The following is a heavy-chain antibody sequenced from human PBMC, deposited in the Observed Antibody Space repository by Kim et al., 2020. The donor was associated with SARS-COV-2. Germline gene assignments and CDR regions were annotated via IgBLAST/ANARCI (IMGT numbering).Heavy chain of an antibody. V-gene: IGHV3-74*01. CDR1: GITFRNYW. J-gene: IGHJ2*01. CDR3: ATGLGHYYDL. D-gene: IGHD6-19*01. CDR2: ITGDGSDT. Sequence: GGSLRLSCAASGITFRNYWMHWVRQAPGKGLVWVSRITGDGSDTVHVDSVEGRFTISRDNAKNTLYLQMNSLRVEDTAVYYCATGLGHYYDLWGRGTLVTVSS.